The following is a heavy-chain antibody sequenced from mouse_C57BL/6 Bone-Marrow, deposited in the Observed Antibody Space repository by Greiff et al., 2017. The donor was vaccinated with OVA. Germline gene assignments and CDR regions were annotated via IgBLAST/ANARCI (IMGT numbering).Heavy chain of an antibody. J-gene: IGHJ4*01. V-gene: IGHV1-84*01. Sequence: VVESGPELVKPGASVKISCKASGYTFTDYYINWVKQRPGQGLEWIGWIYPGSGNTKYNEKFKGKATLTVDTSSSTAYMQLSSLTSEDSAVYFCARQLRCYAMDYWGQGTSVTVSS. CDR3: ARQLRCYAMDY. CDR1: GYTFTDYY. CDR2: IYPGSGNT. D-gene: IGHD3-2*02.